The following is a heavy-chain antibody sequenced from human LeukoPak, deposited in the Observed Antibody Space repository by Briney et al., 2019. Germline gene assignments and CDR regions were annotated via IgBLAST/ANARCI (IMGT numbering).Heavy chain of an antibody. J-gene: IGHJ4*02. D-gene: IGHD6-19*01. Sequence: SETLSLTCTVSGGSISNYYWSWIRQPAGKGLEWIGRIYTSGSTNYNPSLKSRVTISVDTSKNQFSLKLSSVTAADTAVYYCASIAVAGIATFDYWGQGTLVTVSS. CDR3: ASIAVAGIATFDY. V-gene: IGHV4-4*07. CDR1: GGSISNYY. CDR2: IYTSGST.